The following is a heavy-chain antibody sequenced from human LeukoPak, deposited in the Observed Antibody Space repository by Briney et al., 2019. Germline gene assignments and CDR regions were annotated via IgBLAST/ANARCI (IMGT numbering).Heavy chain of an antibody. Sequence: GASVKVSCKASGYIFTTYFIHWVRQAPGQGLEWMGWINPNNGDTNYVQKFQGRVTMTRDTSISTAYMDLSRLRSDDTAVYYCARGRITATLHFDYWGQGTLVAVSS. CDR1: GYIFTTYF. V-gene: IGHV1-2*02. D-gene: IGHD1-7*01. CDR3: ARGRITATLHFDY. J-gene: IGHJ4*02. CDR2: INPNNGDT.